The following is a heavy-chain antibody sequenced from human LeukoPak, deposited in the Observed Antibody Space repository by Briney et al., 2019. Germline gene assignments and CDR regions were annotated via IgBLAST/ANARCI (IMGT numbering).Heavy chain of an antibody. CDR3: ARATESCSGGSCNSGVHY. J-gene: IGHJ4*02. V-gene: IGHV4-31*03. Sequence: SETLSLTCTVSGGSISSDGYYWSWIRQHPGKGLEWIGYINYSGSTYYSPSLKSRVIISVDTSKNQFSLKLSSVTAADTAVYYCARATESCSGGSCNSGVHYWGQGTLVTVSS. D-gene: IGHD2-15*01. CDR1: GGSISSDGYY. CDR2: INYSGST.